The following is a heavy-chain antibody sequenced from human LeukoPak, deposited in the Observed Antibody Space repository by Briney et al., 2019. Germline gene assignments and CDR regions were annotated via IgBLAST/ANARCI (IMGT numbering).Heavy chain of an antibody. D-gene: IGHD3-16*01. CDR1: GFTFSRYS. V-gene: IGHV3-21*04. CDR3: ARDRGLYDYVWGSYGY. Sequence: PGGSLRLSCAASGFTFSRYSMNWVRQAPGKGLEWVSSISISSNYIYYTDSAKGRFTISRDNAKNSLYLQMNSLRAEDTALYYCARDRGLYDYVWGSYGYWGQGTLVTVSS. J-gene: IGHJ4*02. CDR2: ISISSNYI.